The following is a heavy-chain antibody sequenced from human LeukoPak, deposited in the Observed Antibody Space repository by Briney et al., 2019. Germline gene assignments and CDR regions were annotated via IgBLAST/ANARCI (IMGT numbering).Heavy chain of an antibody. CDR3: AKGQSEDGTGFDC. J-gene: IGHJ4*02. CDR1: GFTLSIYA. V-gene: IGHV3-23*01. D-gene: IGHD1-14*01. CDR2: VSGSGRNT. Sequence: GGSLRLSRARSGFTLSIYAARWVRPAPGRGLQWVSTVSGSGRNTYCTDCVKGRFTVSRDNSKNTMFLQMTSLRAEDTAIYYCAKGQSEDGTGFDCWGQGTLVSVSS.